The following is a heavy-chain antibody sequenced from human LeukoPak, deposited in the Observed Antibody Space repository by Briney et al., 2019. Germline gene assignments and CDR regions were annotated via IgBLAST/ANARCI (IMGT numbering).Heavy chain of an antibody. D-gene: IGHD6-13*01. J-gene: IGHJ4*02. Sequence: TGGSLRLSCAASGFTFSSYSMNWVRQAPGKGLEWVSSISSSSSYIYYADSVKGRFTISRDNAKNSLYLQMNSLRAEDTAVYYCAKGPGIAASPLDYWGQGTLVTVSS. CDR3: AKGPGIAASPLDY. CDR1: GFTFSSYS. CDR2: ISSSSSYI. V-gene: IGHV3-21*01.